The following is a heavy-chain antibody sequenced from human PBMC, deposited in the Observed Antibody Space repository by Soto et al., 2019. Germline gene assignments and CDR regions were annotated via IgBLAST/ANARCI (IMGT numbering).Heavy chain of an antibody. CDR3: AKVGVDIVVVVAATSWFDP. CDR2: ISGSGGST. V-gene: IGHV3-23*01. CDR1: GFTFSSYA. Sequence: GGSLRLSCAASGFTFSSYAMSWVRQAPGKGLEWVSAISGSGGSTYYADSVKGRFTISRDNSKNTLYLQMNSLRAEDTAVYYCAKVGVDIVVVVAATSWFDPWGQGTLVTVSS. J-gene: IGHJ5*02. D-gene: IGHD2-15*01.